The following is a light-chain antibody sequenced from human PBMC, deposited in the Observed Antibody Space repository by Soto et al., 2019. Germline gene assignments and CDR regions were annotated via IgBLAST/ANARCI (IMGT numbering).Light chain of an antibody. CDR1: TVAVTSGYY. J-gene: IGLJ2*01. Sequence: QAVVTQEPSLTVSPGGTVTLTCASSTVAVTSGYYPNWFQQKPGQAPRALIYSISNKHSWTPARFSGSLLGGKAALTLSGVQPEDEAEYYCLLYYGGAQLGVFGGGTKLTVL. CDR3: LLYYGGAQLGV. V-gene: IGLV7-43*01. CDR2: SIS.